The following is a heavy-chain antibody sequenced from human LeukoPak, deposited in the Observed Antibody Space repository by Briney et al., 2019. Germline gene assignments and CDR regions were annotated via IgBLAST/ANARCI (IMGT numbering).Heavy chain of an antibody. CDR2: INGRGGST. Sequence: PGGSLRLSCAASGFTFSSYAMSWVRQAPGKGLEWVSSINGRGGSTYYADSVKGRFTISRDNSKNTLYLQMNSLRAGDTAVYYCAKSNYDAYSPSDYGGQGTLVTVSS. CDR3: AKSNYDAYSPSDY. D-gene: IGHD4-17*01. J-gene: IGHJ4*02. V-gene: IGHV3-23*01. CDR1: GFTFSSYA.